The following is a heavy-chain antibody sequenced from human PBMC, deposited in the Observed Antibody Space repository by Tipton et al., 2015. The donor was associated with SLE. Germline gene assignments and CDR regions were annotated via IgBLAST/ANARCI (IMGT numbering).Heavy chain of an antibody. V-gene: IGHV4-39*07. CDR2: IYYDGST. J-gene: IGHJ4*02. CDR3: VRLPEYYFDF. Sequence: TLSLTCSVSGGSMTNSLYFWGWVRQPPGKGLEWIGHIYYDGSTYYNPYLNSRVTLSIDTSKNQFSLKLNAVTAADTALYYCVRLPEYYFDFWGQGALVTVSS. CDR1: GGSMTNSLYF.